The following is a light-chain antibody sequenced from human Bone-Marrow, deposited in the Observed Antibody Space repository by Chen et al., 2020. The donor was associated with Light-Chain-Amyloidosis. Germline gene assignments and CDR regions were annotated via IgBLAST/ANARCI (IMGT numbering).Light chain of an antibody. CDR3: QQYYTTPWT. V-gene: IGKV1-NL1*01. CDR2: AAS. J-gene: IGKJ1*01. Sequence: DLQLTQSPSSLSASVRDRVTITRRASQVITNPVAWYQQKPGKAPELLLYAASRLQSRVPPRFSGSESGTEYTLTISSLQPEDFATYYCQQYYTTPWTFGQGTKVEIK. CDR1: QVITNP.